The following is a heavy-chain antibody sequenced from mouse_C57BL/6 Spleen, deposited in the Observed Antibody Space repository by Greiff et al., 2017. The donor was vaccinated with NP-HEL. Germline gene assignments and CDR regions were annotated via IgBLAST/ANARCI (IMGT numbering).Heavy chain of an antibody. CDR1: GYTFTSYW. CDR3: ARDTAVDYWYFDV. Sequence: VQLQQSGAELVKPGASVKMSCKASGYTFTSYWITWVKQRPGQGLEWIGDIYPGSGSTNYNETFKSKATLTVDTSSRTAYMQLSSLTAEDSAVYYCARDTAVDYWYFDVWGTGTTVTVAS. J-gene: IGHJ1*03. V-gene: IGHV1-55*01. CDR2: IYPGSGST.